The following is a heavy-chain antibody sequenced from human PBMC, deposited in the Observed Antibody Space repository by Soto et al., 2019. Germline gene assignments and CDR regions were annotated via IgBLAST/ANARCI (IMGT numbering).Heavy chain of an antibody. V-gene: IGHV3-48*02. CDR3: AMEISSGWYNYFDY. Sequence: EVQLVESGGGLVQPGGSLRLSCAASGFTFSSYSMNWVRQAPGKGLEWVSYISSSSSTMFYADSVKGRFTISRDNVKNSLYLQMNSLRDEDTAVYYCAMEISSGWYNYFDYWGQGTLVTVSS. J-gene: IGHJ4*02. CDR1: GFTFSSYS. D-gene: IGHD6-19*01. CDR2: ISSSSSTM.